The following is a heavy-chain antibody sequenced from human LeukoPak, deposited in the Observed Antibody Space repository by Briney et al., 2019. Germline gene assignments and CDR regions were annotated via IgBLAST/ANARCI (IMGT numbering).Heavy chain of an antibody. D-gene: IGHD3-10*01. CDR2: IYYSSST. V-gene: IGHV4-59*01. J-gene: IGHJ4*02. Sequence: PAETLSLTCTVSGGSISSYYWSWIRQPPGKGLEWLGYIYYSSSTNYNPSLKSRVTISVDTSKNQFSLKLSSVTAADTAVYYCARSQARGVPDYWGQGTLVTVSS. CDR3: ARSQARGVPDY. CDR1: GGSISSYY.